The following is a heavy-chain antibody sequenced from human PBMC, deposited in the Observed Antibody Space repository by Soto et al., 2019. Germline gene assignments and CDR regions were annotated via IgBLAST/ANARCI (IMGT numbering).Heavy chain of an antibody. CDR2: ISAYNGNT. CDR1: GYTFTNCA. J-gene: IGHJ4*02. CDR3: ARDLAAAGPFDC. Sequence: QVQLVQSGAEVKKPGASVKVACKAFGYTFTNCAFSWVRQAPGQGLEWMGWISAYNGNTNYPQKLQGRVTMTTDTSTSTAYMELRSLRSDDTAVYSCARDLAAAGPFDCWGQGTLVTVSS. V-gene: IGHV1-18*01. D-gene: IGHD6-13*01.